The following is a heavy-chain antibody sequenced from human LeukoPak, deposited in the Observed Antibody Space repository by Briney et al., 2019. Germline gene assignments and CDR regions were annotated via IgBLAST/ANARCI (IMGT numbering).Heavy chain of an antibody. CDR1: GYTFTGYC. J-gene: IGHJ4*02. V-gene: IGHV1-2*06. D-gene: IGHD6-13*01. CDR3: ARDRGHRAAAGTSSVGATPDY. Sequence: ASVKVSCKASGYTFTGYCMHWVRQAPGQGLEWMGRINPNSGGTNYAQKFQGRVTMTRDTSISTAYMELSRLRSDDTAVYYCARDRGHRAAAGTSSVGATPDYWGQGTLVTVSS. CDR2: INPNSGGT.